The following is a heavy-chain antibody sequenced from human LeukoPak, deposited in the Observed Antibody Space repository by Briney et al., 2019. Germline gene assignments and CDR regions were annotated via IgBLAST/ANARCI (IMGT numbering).Heavy chain of an antibody. CDR1: GGTFSSYT. CDR3: ATEDGSYRNFDY. V-gene: IGHV1-69*04. J-gene: IGHJ4*02. Sequence: SVKVSCKASGGTFSSYTISWVRQAPGQGLEWMGRIIPILGIANYAQKFQGRVTITADKSTSTAYMELSSLRSEDTAVYYCATEDGSYRNFDYWGQGTLVTVSS. CDR2: IIPILGIA. D-gene: IGHD1-26*01.